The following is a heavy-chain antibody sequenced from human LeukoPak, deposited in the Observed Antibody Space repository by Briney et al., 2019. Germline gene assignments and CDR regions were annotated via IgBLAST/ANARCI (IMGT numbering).Heavy chain of an antibody. Sequence: PGGSLRLSCAASGFTFSSYEMNWVRQAPGKGLEWVSVIYSGGSTYYADSVKGRFTISRDNSKNTLYLQMNSLRAEDTAVYYCARVAVAADYWGQGTLVTVSS. J-gene: IGHJ4*02. D-gene: IGHD6-19*01. CDR3: ARVAVAADY. V-gene: IGHV3-66*02. CDR1: GFTFSSYE. CDR2: IYSGGST.